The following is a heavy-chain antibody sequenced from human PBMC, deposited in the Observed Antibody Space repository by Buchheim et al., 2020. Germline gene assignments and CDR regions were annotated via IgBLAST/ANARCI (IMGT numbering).Heavy chain of an antibody. J-gene: IGHJ4*02. CDR2: ISGSGAST. CDR1: GFTFSSYG. Sequence: EVQLLESGGGLVQPGESLRLSCAASGFTFSSYGMSWVRQAPGKELEWVSGISGSGASTFYADSVKGGFTISRDTSKNTLYVEMNNLRAEDTAVYYCAKVPIASTGAAFDYWGQGTL. CDR3: AKVPIASTGAAFDY. D-gene: IGHD2-21*01. V-gene: IGHV3-23*01.